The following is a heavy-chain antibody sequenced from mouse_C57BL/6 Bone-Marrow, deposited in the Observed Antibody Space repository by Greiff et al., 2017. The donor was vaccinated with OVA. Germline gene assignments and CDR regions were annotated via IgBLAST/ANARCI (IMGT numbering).Heavy chain of an antibody. V-gene: IGHV1-64*01. CDR3: ARRGCTLYFDV. CDR1: GYTFTSYW. Sequence: QVQLQQSGAELVKPGASVKLSCKASGYTFTSYWMHWVKQRPGQGLEWIGMIHPNSGSTNYNEKFKSKATLTVDKSSSTAYMQLISLTSEDSAVYYSARRGCTLYFDVWGTVTPVTVSS. CDR2: IHPNSGST. J-gene: IGHJ1*03. D-gene: IGHD2-14*01.